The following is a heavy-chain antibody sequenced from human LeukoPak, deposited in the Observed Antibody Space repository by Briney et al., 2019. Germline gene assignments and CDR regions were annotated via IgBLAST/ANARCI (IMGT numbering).Heavy chain of an antibody. CDR2: ISGSGGST. Sequence: GGSLRLSCAASGFTFSNYAMSWVRQAPGKGLEWVSTISGSGGSTYYADSVKGRFTISKDNSKITLYLQMNSLRAEDTGVYYCARDFYDGFALDYWGQGTLVTVSS. D-gene: IGHD2/OR15-2a*01. V-gene: IGHV3-23*01. J-gene: IGHJ4*02. CDR1: GFTFSNYA. CDR3: ARDFYDGFALDY.